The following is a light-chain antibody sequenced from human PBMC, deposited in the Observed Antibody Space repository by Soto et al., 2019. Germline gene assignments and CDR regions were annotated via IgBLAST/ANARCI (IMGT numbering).Light chain of an antibody. V-gene: IGKV3-20*01. CDR1: QSVTSSY. J-gene: IGKJ3*01. Sequence: IVLTQSPGTLSLSPGEGLTLSCRASQSVTSSYLAWYQHKPGQAPRLLIYGASTKATGTPDRFSGSGSGTDFTLTISRLEPEDFAVYYCQQYGSSPFTVGPGTKVDIK. CDR3: QQYGSSPFT. CDR2: GAS.